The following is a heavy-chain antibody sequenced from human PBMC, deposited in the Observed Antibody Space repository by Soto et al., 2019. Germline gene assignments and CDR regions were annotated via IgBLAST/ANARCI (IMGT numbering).Heavy chain of an antibody. CDR1: GFTFSSYA. D-gene: IGHD2-2*01. CDR3: VKDQERLAPALFDP. J-gene: IGHJ5*02. V-gene: IGHV3-64D*06. CDR2: ISSNGGST. Sequence: GGSLRLSCSASGFTFSSYAMHWVRQAPGKGLEYVSAISSNGGSTYYADSVKGRFTISRDNSRNTLYLQMSSLRAEDTAVYYCVKDQERLAPALFDPWGQGTLVTVSS.